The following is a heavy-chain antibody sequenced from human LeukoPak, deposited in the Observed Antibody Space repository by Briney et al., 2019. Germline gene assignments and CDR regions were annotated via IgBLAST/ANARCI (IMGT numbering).Heavy chain of an antibody. D-gene: IGHD3-16*01. J-gene: IGHJ6*03. CDR2: IYYSGST. V-gene: IGHV4-59*01. Sequence: KTSETLSLTCAVYGGSFSGYYWSWIRQPPGKGLKWIGYIYYSGSTSYSPSLRSRVTISVDTSTNQFSLKLSSVTAADTAVYYCARETSQKGAHYMDVWGKGTTVTISS. CDR1: GGSFSGYY. CDR3: ARETSQKGAHYMDV.